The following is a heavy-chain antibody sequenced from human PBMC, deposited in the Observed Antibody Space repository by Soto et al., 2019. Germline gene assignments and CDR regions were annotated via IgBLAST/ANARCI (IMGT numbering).Heavy chain of an antibody. CDR1: GFTFSSYA. V-gene: IGHV3-23*01. CDR3: ARARRGAPYYYAMDL. J-gene: IGHJ6*02. D-gene: IGHD3-10*01. Sequence: GGSLRLSCIASGFTFSSYAMTWVRQAPGKGLEWVSDISGSGGITYYADSVKGRFTISRDNSKNTLNLQMNSLRADDTAVYYCARARRGAPYYYAMDLWGQGTTVTVSS. CDR2: ISGSGGIT.